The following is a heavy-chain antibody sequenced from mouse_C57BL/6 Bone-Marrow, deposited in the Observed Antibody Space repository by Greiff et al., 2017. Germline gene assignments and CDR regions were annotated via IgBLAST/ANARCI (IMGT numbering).Heavy chain of an antibody. Sequence: QVQLQQSGAELARPGASVKLSCKASGYTFTSYGISWVKQRTGQGLEWIGEIYPRSGNTYYNEKFKGKATLTADKSSSTAYMELRSLTSEDSAVYFCARERAYYYDGKGVLFDYWGQGTTLTVSS. V-gene: IGHV1-81*01. CDR1: GYTFTSYG. J-gene: IGHJ2*01. CDR2: IYPRSGNT. D-gene: IGHD1-1*01. CDR3: ARERAYYYDGKGVLFDY.